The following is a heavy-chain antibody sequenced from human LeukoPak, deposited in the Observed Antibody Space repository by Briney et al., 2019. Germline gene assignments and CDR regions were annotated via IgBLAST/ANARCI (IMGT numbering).Heavy chain of an antibody. Sequence: SETLSLTCTLSGGSISTYYWSWIRQPPGKGLEWLAYVHNNGRTNYNPSLKSRLTISLDTSKNQFSLNVRSVTAADTAVYYCARPSPYDSVGYPDDLDIWGPGTMATASS. CDR1: GGSISTYY. CDR3: ARPSPYDSVGYPDDLDI. CDR2: VHNNGRT. J-gene: IGHJ3*02. D-gene: IGHD3-22*01. V-gene: IGHV4-59*08.